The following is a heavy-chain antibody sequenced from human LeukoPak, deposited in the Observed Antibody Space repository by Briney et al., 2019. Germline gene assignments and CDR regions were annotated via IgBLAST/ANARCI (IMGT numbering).Heavy chain of an antibody. D-gene: IGHD3-22*01. CDR3: ARDLRSHYYDSSGYYGPLSMD. CDR1: GYTFTSYG. CDR2: IGAYNGNT. V-gene: IGHV1-18*01. Sequence: ASVKVSCKASGYTFTSYGISWVRQAPGQGLEWMGWIGAYNGNTNYAQKLQGRVTMTTDTSTSTAYMELRSLRSDDTAVYYCARDLRSHYYDSSGYYGPLSMDWGQGTLVTVSS. J-gene: IGHJ4*02.